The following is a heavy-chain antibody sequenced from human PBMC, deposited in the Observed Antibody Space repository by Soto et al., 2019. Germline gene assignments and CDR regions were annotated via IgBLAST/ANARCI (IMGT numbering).Heavy chain of an antibody. V-gene: IGHV4-59*01. Sequence: SETLSLTCTVSGGSISSYYWSWIRQPPGKGLEWIGYIYYSGSTNYNPSLKSRVTISVDTSKNQFSLKLSSVTAADTAVYYCARDSGYSYGLDYWGQGTLVTVSS. J-gene: IGHJ4*02. D-gene: IGHD5-18*01. CDR3: ARDSGYSYGLDY. CDR2: IYYSGST. CDR1: GGSISSYY.